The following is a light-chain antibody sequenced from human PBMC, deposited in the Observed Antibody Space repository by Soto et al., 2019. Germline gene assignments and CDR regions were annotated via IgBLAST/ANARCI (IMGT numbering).Light chain of an antibody. V-gene: IGKV3-11*01. Sequence: EIVITQSPPTLSVSPGERATLSCRASQSVSNNYLAWYQQKPGQAPRLLIYGASNRATGIPARFSGSGSGTDFTLTISSLEPEDFAVYYCQQRSNWPSTFGQGTRLDIK. CDR3: QQRSNWPST. CDR2: GAS. CDR1: QSVSNNY. J-gene: IGKJ5*01.